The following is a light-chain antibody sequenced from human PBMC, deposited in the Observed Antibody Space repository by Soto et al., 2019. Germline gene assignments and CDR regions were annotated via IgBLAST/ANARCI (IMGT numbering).Light chain of an antibody. V-gene: IGKV1-5*03. CDR3: QQYNSHSPWT. Sequence: DIQMTQSPSTLSASVGDRVTITCRASQSVSTWLAWYQQKPGKAPQVLISMASTLESGVPSRFSGSGSGTKFTLTISSLQPDDFATYYCQQYNSHSPWTFGQGTKVEIK. J-gene: IGKJ1*01. CDR1: QSVSTW. CDR2: MAS.